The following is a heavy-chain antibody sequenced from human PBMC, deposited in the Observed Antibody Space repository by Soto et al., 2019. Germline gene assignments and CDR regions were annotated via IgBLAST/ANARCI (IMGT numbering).Heavy chain of an antibody. CDR3: ARDRPYYYDILTGYSFDAFDI. Sequence: GGSLRLSCAASGFTFSSYSMNWVRQAPGKGLEWVSSISSSSSYIYYADSVKGRFTISRDNAKNSLYLQMNSLRAEDTAVYYCARDRPYYYDILTGYSFDAFDIWGQGTMVTVSS. CDR1: GFTFSSYS. V-gene: IGHV3-21*01. J-gene: IGHJ3*02. CDR2: ISSSSSYI. D-gene: IGHD3-9*01.